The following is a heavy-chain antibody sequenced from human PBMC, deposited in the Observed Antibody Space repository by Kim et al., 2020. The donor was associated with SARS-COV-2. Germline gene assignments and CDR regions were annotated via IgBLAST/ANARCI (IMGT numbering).Heavy chain of an antibody. V-gene: IGHV3-30*07. Sequence: DTVKGRLTISRDNSRNTRYLERNSLRAEDTAVYYCARNRYSSGWYNDAFDIWGQGTMVTVSS. CDR3: ARNRYSSGWYNDAFDI. D-gene: IGHD6-19*01. J-gene: IGHJ3*02.